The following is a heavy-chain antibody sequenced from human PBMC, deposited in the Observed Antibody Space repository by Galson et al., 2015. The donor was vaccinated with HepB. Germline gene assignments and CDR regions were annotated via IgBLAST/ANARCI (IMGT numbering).Heavy chain of an antibody. D-gene: IGHD4-11*01. CDR2: INAGNGNT. CDR3: ARDLDYKPPGGVGYYMDV. V-gene: IGHV1-3*01. Sequence: SVKVSCKASGYTFTSYAMHWVRQAPGQRLEWMGWINAGNGNTKYSQKFQGRVTITRDTSASTAYMELSSLRSEDTAVYYCARDLDYKPPGGVGYYMDVWGKGTTVTVSS. J-gene: IGHJ6*03. CDR1: GYTFTSYA.